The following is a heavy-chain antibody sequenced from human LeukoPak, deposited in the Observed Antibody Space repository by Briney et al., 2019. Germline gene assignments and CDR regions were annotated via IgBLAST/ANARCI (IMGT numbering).Heavy chain of an antibody. D-gene: IGHD3-10*01. CDR2: ISGSGGST. CDR3: AKDWVWFGDLLFDY. J-gene: IGHJ4*02. CDR1: GFTVSSNY. V-gene: IGHV3-23*01. Sequence: GGSLRLSCAASGFTVSSNYMSWVRQAPGKGLEWVSAISGSGGSTYYADSVKGRFTISRDNSKNTLYLQMNSLRAEDTAVYYCAKDWVWFGDLLFDYWGQGTLVTVSS.